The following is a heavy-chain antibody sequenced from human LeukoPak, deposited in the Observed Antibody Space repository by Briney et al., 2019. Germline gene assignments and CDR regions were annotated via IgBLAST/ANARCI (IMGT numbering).Heavy chain of an antibody. V-gene: IGHV4-61*01. J-gene: IGHJ4*02. CDR3: ARGKAALWFGEL. Sequence: PSETLSLTCTVSGGSVSSGSDYWSWIRQPPGKGLEWIGHISYSGSTNYNPYLKSRVTISLDTSKNQLSLKLSSVTTADTAVYYCARGKAALWFGELWGQGTLVTVSS. D-gene: IGHD3-10*01. CDR2: ISYSGST. CDR1: GGSVSSGSDY.